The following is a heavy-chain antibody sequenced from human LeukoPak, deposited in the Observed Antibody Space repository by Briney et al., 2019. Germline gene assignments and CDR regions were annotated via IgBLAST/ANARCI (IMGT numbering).Heavy chain of an antibody. Sequence: GGSLRLSCAASGFTFSDYYMTWIRRAPGQGLEWISYVSGSDENKYYAGSVRGRFAISRDNAEKSLFLQMSNVRAEDTAVYYCARAGLGGHYIDYWGQGTLVTVSS. J-gene: IGHJ4*02. CDR1: GFTFSDYY. V-gene: IGHV3-11*01. CDR3: ARAGLGGHYIDY. CDR2: VSGSDENK. D-gene: IGHD2-15*01.